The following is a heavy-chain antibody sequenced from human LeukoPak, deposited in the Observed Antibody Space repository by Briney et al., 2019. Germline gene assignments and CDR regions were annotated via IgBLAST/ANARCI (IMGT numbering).Heavy chain of an antibody. CDR2: ISSSSSYI. V-gene: IGHV3-21*01. D-gene: IGHD2-2*02. Sequence: PGGSLRLSCAASGFTFDDYAMHWVRQAPGKGLEWVSSISSSSSYIYYADSVKGRFTISRDNAKNSLYLQMNSLRAEDTAVYYCARVPGYCSSTSCYMPGMDVWGQGTTVTVSS. J-gene: IGHJ6*02. CDR3: ARVPGYCSSTSCYMPGMDV. CDR1: GFTFDDYA.